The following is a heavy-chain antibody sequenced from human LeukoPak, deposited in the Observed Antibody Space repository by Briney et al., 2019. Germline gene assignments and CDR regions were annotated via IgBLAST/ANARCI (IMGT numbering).Heavy chain of an antibody. CDR1: GYTLTELS. D-gene: IGHD3-22*01. J-gene: IGHJ4*02. CDR2: FDPEDAKT. CDR3: ATLDYYDSSAYYSDY. Sequence: ASVKVSCKVSGYTLTELSMHWVRQAPGKGLEWMGGFDPEDAKTIYAQKFQGRVTMTEDASTDTAYMELSSLRSEDTAVYYCATLDYYDSSAYYSDYWGQGTLVTVSS. V-gene: IGHV1-24*01.